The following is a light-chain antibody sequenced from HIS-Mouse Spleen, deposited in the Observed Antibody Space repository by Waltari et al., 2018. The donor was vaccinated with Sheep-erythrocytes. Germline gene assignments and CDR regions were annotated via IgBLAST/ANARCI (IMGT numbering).Light chain of an antibody. CDR3: YSTDSSGNHRV. CDR1: KLGDKY. J-gene: IGLJ2*01. V-gene: IGLV3-10*01. Sequence: SYELTQPPSVSVSPGQTASITCSGDKLGDKYACWYQQKPGQAPVLVIYEDSKLPSGIPERFSGSSSGTMATLTISGAQVEDEADYYCYSTDSSGNHRVFGGGTKLTVL. CDR2: EDS.